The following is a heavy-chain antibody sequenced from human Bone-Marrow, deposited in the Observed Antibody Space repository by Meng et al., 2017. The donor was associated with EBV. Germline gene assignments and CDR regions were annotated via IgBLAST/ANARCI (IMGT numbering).Heavy chain of an antibody. CDR3: AASPGWWRLDY. CDR2: VSHSGST. CDR1: GASISSGYW. V-gene: IGHV4-4*02. J-gene: IGHJ4*02. Sequence: PESGPGLVNPLGPLLSTCAVSGASISSGYWWTWVRQPPGKGLEWIGEVSHSGSTNYNPSLKSRVTISLDKSENQFFLKVTSVTAADTAVYYCAASPGWWRLDYWGQGTLVTVPS. D-gene: IGHD6-19*01.